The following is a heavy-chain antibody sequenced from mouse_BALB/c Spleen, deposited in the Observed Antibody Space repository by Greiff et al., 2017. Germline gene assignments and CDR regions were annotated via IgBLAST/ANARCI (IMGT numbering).Heavy chain of an antibody. Sequence: QVQLQQSGAELVRPGVSVKISCKGSGYTFTDYAMHWVKQSHAKSLEWIGVISTYYGDASYNQKFKGKATMTVDKSSSTAYMELARLTSEDSAIYYCARSPYDYDGFDYWGQGTTLTVSS. J-gene: IGHJ2*01. CDR1: GYTFTDYA. D-gene: IGHD2-4*01. V-gene: IGHV1S137*01. CDR3: ARSPYDYDGFDY. CDR2: ISTYYGDA.